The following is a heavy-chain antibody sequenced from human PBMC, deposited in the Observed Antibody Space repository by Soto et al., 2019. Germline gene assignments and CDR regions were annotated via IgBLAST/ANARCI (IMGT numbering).Heavy chain of an antibody. CDR2: FYFSETT. Sequence: QVQLQESGPGLVKPSETLSLTCTVSGGSIRDFHWSWLRQPPGKGLEWIGSFYFSETTNSDPSLKGRVTVAVDSSKSHFSLKLASVTAEDTAIYYCTRSNTASSSPDYWGQGSLVTVSS. J-gene: IGHJ4*02. CDR3: TRSNTASSSPDY. CDR1: GGSIRDFH. V-gene: IGHV4-59*08. D-gene: IGHD6-13*01.